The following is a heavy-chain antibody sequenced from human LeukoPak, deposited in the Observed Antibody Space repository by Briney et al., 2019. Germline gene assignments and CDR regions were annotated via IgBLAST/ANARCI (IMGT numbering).Heavy chain of an antibody. D-gene: IGHD1-26*01. CDR3: GRSREGLYSGSSLDY. V-gene: IGHV1-18*01. CDR2: ISGYNGNT. CDR1: GYTFSDYG. Sequence: ASVKVSCKASGYTFSDYGISWVRQAPGQGLEWMGWISGYNGNTNYAQKLQGRVTMTTDTSTRTAYMELRSPKSDDTAVYYCGRSREGLYSGSSLDYWGQGTLVTVSS. J-gene: IGHJ4*02.